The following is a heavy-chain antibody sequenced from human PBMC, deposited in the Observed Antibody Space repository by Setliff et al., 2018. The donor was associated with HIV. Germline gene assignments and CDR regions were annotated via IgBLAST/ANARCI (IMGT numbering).Heavy chain of an antibody. CDR3: ASGALSRLLEWLSLDS. V-gene: IGHV3-53*01. D-gene: IGHD3-3*01. CDR2: IDSGGSA. CDR1: GITVSTNF. Sequence: TSETLRLSCVASGITVSTNFMTWIRQAPGKGLQWVSVIDSGGSAFYTDAVKGRFTVSRDNSQNTLYLQMSRLRVDDTGVYFCASGALSRLLEWLSLDSWGQGTQVTVSS. J-gene: IGHJ5*01.